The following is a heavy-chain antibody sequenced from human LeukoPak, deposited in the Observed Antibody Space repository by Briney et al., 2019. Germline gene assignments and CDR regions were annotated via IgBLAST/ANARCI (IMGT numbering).Heavy chain of an antibody. CDR2: VYNTGST. CDR3: ARVGPDESTYYDFWSGYFQDYYMDV. Sequence: SETLSLTCSVSGGSMSSENEYWGWIRQTPGKGLEWIGSVYNTGSTDYNPSLKRRFSISIDTSKNQFSLKLSSVTAADTAVYYCARVGPDESTYYDFWSGYFQDYYMDVWGKGTTVTVSS. V-gene: IGHV4-39*07. J-gene: IGHJ6*03. D-gene: IGHD3-3*01. CDR1: GGSMSSENEY.